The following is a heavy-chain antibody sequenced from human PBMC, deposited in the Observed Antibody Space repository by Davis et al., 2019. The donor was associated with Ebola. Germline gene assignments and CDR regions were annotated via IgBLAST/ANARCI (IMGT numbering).Heavy chain of an antibody. Sequence: GESLKISCAASGITFSDYWMNWIRQTPGKGLEWVANMNPDANKRTYVDSVKGRFTITRDNANNSLYLQMKNLRADDTAVYYCAVWGSRNYWGQGTLVTVSS. D-gene: IGHD7-27*01. V-gene: IGHV3-7*01. CDR2: MNPDANKR. CDR3: AVWGSRNY. CDR1: GITFSDYW. J-gene: IGHJ4*02.